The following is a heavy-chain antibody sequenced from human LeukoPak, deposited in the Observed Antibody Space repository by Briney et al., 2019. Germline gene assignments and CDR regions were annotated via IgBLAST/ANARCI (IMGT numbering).Heavy chain of an antibody. CDR2: ISSSSSYI. D-gene: IGHD5-12*01. J-gene: IGHJ4*02. Sequence: KTGGSLRLSCAASGFTFSSYSMNWVRQAPGKGLEWVSSISSSSSYIYYADSVKGRFTISRDNAKNSLYLQMNSLRAEDTAVYYCARDTAGGYVPFDYWGQGTLVTVSS. CDR3: ARDTAGGYVPFDY. CDR1: GFTFSSYS. V-gene: IGHV3-21*01.